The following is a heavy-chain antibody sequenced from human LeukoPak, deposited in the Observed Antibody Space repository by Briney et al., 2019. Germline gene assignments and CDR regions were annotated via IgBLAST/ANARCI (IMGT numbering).Heavy chain of an antibody. D-gene: IGHD6-19*01. J-gene: IGHJ4*02. CDR2: ISSSGTTI. CDR3: AREGGAGPYYFDY. V-gene: IGHV3-48*03. Sequence: GGSLRLSCAASGFTFSSFEMNWVRQAPGRGLEWISYISSSGTTIYYADSVKGRFTISRDNAKNSLYLQMNSLRAEDTAVYYCAREGGAGPYYFDYWGQGTLVTVSS. CDR1: GFTFSSFE.